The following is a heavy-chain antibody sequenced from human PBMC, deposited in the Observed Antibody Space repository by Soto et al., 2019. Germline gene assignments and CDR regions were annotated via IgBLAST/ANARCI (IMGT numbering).Heavy chain of an antibody. CDR3: ARGPLKRLTNNYYYYYMDV. CDR2: INHSGST. D-gene: IGHD1-1*01. J-gene: IGHJ6*03. CDR1: GGSFSGYY. Sequence: PSETLSLTCAVYGGSFSGYYWSWIRQPPGKGLEWIGEINHSGSTNYNPSLKSRVTISVDTSKNQFSLKLSSVTAADTAVYYCARGPLKRLTNNYYYYYMDVWGKGTTVTVS. V-gene: IGHV4-34*01.